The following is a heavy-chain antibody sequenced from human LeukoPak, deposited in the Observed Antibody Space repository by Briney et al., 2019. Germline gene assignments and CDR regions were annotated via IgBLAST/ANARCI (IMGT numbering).Heavy chain of an antibody. V-gene: IGHV1-8*01. J-gene: IGHJ5*02. CDR3: ARRRSGSTMRRFDP. Sequence: GASVKVSCKASGYTFTSYDINWVRQATGQGLEWMGWMNPNSGNTGYAQKFQGRVTMTRNTSISTAYMELSSLRSEETAVYYCARRRSGSTMRRFDPWGQGTLVTVSS. D-gene: IGHD3-10*01. CDR1: GYTFTSYD. CDR2: MNPNSGNT.